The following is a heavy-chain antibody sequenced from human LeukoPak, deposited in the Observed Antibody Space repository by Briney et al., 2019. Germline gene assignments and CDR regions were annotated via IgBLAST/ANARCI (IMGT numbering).Heavy chain of an antibody. J-gene: IGHJ4*02. D-gene: IGHD3-10*01. CDR1: GFTVSSNY. CDR2: IYSGGST. V-gene: IGHV3-53*01. Sequence: GGSLRLSCAASGFTVSSNYMSWVRQAPGKGLEWVSVIYSGGSTYYADSVKGRFTISRDNSKNTLYPQMNSLRAEDTAVYYCARSLSRGYGSGSYFDYWGQGTLVTVSS. CDR3: ARSLSRGYGSGSYFDY.